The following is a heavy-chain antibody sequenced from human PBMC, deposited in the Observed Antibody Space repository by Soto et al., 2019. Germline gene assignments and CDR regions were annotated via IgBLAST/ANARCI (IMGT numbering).Heavy chain of an antibody. Sequence: QVQLVQSGAEVKKPGSSVKVSCKASGGTFSSYAISWVRQAPGQGLEWMGGIIPIFGTANYAQKFQGRVTITADESTSTAYMELSSLRSEDTAVYYCARDRRQQLAWGDAFDIWGHGTMVTVSS. D-gene: IGHD6-13*01. CDR3: ARDRRQQLAWGDAFDI. CDR1: GGTFSSYA. CDR2: IIPIFGTA. J-gene: IGHJ3*02. V-gene: IGHV1-69*01.